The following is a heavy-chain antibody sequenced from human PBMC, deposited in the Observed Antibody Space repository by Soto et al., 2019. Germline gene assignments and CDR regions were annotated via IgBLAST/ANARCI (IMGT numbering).Heavy chain of an antibody. CDR1: GFTFSSYS. V-gene: IGHV3-30*03. CDR2: ISYDGSNK. CDR3: ATDYDY. Sequence: GGSLRLSCAASGFTFSSYSMNWVRQAPGKGLEWVAVISYDGSNKYYADSVKGRFTISRDNSKNTLYLQMNSLRAEDTAVYYCATDYDYWAQGTLVTVSS. J-gene: IGHJ4*02.